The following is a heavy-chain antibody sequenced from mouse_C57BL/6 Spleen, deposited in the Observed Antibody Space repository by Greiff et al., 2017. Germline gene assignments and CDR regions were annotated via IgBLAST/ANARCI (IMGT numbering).Heavy chain of an antibody. CDR2: INYDGSST. J-gene: IGHJ2*01. V-gene: IGHV5-16*01. Sequence: EVMLVESEGGLVQPGSSMKLSCTASGFTFSDYYMAWVRQVPEKGLEWVANINYDGSSTYYLDSLKSRFIISRDNAKNILYLQMSSLKSEDTATYYCARTSGYYFDYWGQGTTLTVSS. D-gene: IGHD3-1*01. CDR1: GFTFSDYY. CDR3: ARTSGYYFDY.